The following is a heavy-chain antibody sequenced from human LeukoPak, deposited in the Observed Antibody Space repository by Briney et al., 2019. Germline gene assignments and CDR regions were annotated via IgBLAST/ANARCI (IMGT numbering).Heavy chain of an antibody. J-gene: IGHJ4*02. V-gene: IGHV4-34*01. CDR2: INHSGST. CDR3: ARRRGYSSYGVHNKYYFDY. Sequence: SETLSLTCAVYGGSFSGYYWSWIRQPPGKGLEWIGEINHSGSTNYNPSLKSRVTISVDTSKNQFSLKLSSVTAADTAVYYCARRRGYSSYGVHNKYYFDYWGQGTLVTVSS. D-gene: IGHD4-11*01. CDR1: GGSFSGYY.